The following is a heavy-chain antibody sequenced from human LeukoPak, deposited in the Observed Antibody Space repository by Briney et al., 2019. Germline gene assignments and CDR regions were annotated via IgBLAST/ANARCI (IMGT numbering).Heavy chain of an antibody. CDR3: ARGYDSSGYYHYYFDY. Sequence: GRSLRLSCAASGFTFSSYGMNWARQAPGKGLEWVAVIWYDGSNKYYADSVKGRFTISRDNSKNTLYLQMNSLRADDTAVYYCARGYDSSGYYHYYFDYWGQGTLVTVSS. V-gene: IGHV3-33*01. CDR2: IWYDGSNK. CDR1: GFTFSSYG. J-gene: IGHJ4*02. D-gene: IGHD3-22*01.